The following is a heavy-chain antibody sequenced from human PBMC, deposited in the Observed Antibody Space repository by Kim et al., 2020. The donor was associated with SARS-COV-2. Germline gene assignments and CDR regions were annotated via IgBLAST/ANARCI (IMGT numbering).Heavy chain of an antibody. CDR1: GFTFDDYA. CDR3: AKGYSSSWYARSDY. D-gene: IGHD6-13*01. V-gene: IGHV3-9*01. J-gene: IGHJ4*02. CDR2: ISWNSGSI. Sequence: GGSLRLSCAASGFTFDDYAMHWVRQAPGKGLEWVSGISWNSGSIGYADSVKGRFTISRDNAKNSLYLQMNSLRAEDTALYYCAKGYSSSWYARSDYWGQGTLVTVSS.